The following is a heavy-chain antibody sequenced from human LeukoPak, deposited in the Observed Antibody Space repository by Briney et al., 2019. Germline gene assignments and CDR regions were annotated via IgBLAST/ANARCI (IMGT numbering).Heavy chain of an antibody. J-gene: IGHJ4*02. V-gene: IGHV4-4*07. D-gene: IGHD6-13*01. CDR2: IYTSGTT. CDR3: ASGSSSWGLQPKYYFDY. CDR1: GGSISTNY. Sequence: SESLRLSCTASGGSISTNYRSWIRQAAEKGLEWIGRIYTSGTTDYNPSLKSRLTMSIDTSGKQFSLQLTSVTAADTSVYYCASGSSSWGLQPKYYFDYWGQGALVTVSS.